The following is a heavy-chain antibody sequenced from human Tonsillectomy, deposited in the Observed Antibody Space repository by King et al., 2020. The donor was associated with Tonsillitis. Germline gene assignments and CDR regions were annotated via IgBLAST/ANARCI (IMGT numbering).Heavy chain of an antibody. Sequence: VQLVESGGGLIQPGGSLRLSCAASGFIVSSNYMSWVRQAPGKGLEWVSVIYSGGSTYYADSVKGRFTISRDNSKNTLYLQMNTLRTEDTAVYYCARAFSSGWYTYDSWGQGTLVTVSS. CDR1: GFIVSSNY. D-gene: IGHD6-19*01. CDR3: ARAFSSGWYTYDS. V-gene: IGHV3-53*01. J-gene: IGHJ4*02. CDR2: IYSGGST.